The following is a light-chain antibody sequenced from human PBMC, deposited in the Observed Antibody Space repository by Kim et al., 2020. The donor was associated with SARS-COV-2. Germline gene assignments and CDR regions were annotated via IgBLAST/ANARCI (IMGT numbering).Light chain of an antibody. Sequence: VSQRQTARNKCSGDNLGKQFVSWYQQRPGQSPVLVIYEDIKRPSGIPERFSGSNSGNTATLTISGTQAMDEADYYCQTWDSSTVIFGGGTQLTVL. J-gene: IGLJ2*01. CDR3: QTWDSSTVI. V-gene: IGLV3-1*01. CDR1: NLGKQF. CDR2: EDI.